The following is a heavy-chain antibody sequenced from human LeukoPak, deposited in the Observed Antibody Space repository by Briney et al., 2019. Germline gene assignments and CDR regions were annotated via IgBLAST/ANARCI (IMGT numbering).Heavy chain of an antibody. V-gene: IGHV4-39*01. Sequence: SETLSLTCTVSGGSISSSSYYWAWIRQPPGMGLEWIGSIYYSGSTYYNPSLKSRVTISVDTSKNQFSLKLSSVTAADTAVYHCARVVTTSGFHFDYWGQGTLVTVSS. CDR3: ARVVTTSGFHFDY. J-gene: IGHJ4*02. D-gene: IGHD5-12*01. CDR1: GGSISSSSYY. CDR2: IYYSGST.